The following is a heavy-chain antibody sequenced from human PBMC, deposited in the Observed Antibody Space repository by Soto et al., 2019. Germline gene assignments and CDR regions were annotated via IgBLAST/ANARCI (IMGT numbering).Heavy chain of an antibody. CDR3: TRDLFVDYDSSGYYQYYFDY. V-gene: IGHV3-49*03. D-gene: IGHD3-22*01. CDR1: GFTFGDYA. J-gene: IGHJ4*02. CDR2: IRSKAYGGTT. Sequence: PGGSLRLSCTASGFTFGDYAMSWFRQAPGKGLEWVGFIRSKAYGGTTEYAASVKGRFTISRDDSKSIAYLQMNSLKTEDTAVYYCTRDLFVDYDSSGYYQYYFDYWGQGTLVTVSS.